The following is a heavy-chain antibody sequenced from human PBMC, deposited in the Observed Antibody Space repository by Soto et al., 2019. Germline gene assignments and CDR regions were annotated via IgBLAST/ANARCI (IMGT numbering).Heavy chain of an antibody. J-gene: IGHJ4*02. D-gene: IGHD6-13*01. CDR3: ARWPSRQQLVQQTHYFDY. CDR2: ISAYNGNT. V-gene: IGHV1-18*01. CDR1: GYTFTSYG. Sequence: QVQLVQSGAEVKKPGASVKVSCKASGYTFTSYGISWVRQAPGQGLEWMGWISAYNGNTNYAQKLQGRVTMTTDTSTSTAYMELRSLRSDDTAVYYCARWPSRQQLVQQTHYFDYWGQGTLVTVSS.